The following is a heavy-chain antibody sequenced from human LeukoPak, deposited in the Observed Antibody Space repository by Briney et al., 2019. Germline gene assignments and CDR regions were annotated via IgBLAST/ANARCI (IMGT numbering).Heavy chain of an antibody. CDR2: ISGSGGST. D-gene: IGHD3-10*01. CDR1: GFTFSSYA. Sequence: QPGGSLRLSCAASGFTFSSYAMSWVRQAPWKGLEWVSAISGSGGSTYYADSVKGRFTISRDNSKNTLYLQMNSLRAEDTAVYYCVRTMVRGVISYYFDYWGQGTLVTVSS. V-gene: IGHV3-23*01. CDR3: VRTMVRGVISYYFDY. J-gene: IGHJ4*02.